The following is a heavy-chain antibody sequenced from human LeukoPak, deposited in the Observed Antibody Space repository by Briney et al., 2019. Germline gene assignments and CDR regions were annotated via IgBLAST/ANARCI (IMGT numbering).Heavy chain of an antibody. Sequence: PSETLSLTCTVSGGSISSYYWSWLRQPPGKGLEWIGYIYYSGSTNYNPSLKSRVTISVDTSKNQFSLKLSSVTAADTAVYYCARGRRVDFDYWGQGTLVTVSS. CDR1: GGSISSYY. CDR2: IYYSGST. CDR3: ARGRRVDFDY. D-gene: IGHD3-3*01. J-gene: IGHJ4*02. V-gene: IGHV4-59*01.